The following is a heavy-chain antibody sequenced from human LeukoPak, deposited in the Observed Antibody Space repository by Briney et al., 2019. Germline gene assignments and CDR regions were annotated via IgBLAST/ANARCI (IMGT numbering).Heavy chain of an antibody. CDR2: IYYSGST. D-gene: IGHD3-22*01. CDR1: GGSISSGGYC. Sequence: PSQTLSLTCTVSGGSISSGGYCWSWIRQHPGKGLEWIGYIYYSGSTYYNPSLKSRVTISVDTSKNQFSLKLSSVTAADTAVYYCARDYDSSGYFFDYWGQGTLVTVSS. CDR3: ARDYDSSGYFFDY. V-gene: IGHV4-31*03. J-gene: IGHJ4*02.